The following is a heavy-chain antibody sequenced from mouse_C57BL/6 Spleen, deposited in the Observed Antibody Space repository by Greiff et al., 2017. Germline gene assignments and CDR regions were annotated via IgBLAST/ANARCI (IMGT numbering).Heavy chain of an antibody. J-gene: IGHJ4*01. D-gene: IGHD2-4*01. CDR3: ARAELWDYDGYYYAMDY. V-gene: IGHV1-26*01. CDR1: GYTFTDYY. Sequence: EVQLQQSGPELVKPGASVKISCKASGYTFTDYYMNWVKQSHGKSLEWIGDINPNNGGTSYNQKFKGKATLTVDKSSSTAYMELRSLTSEDSAVYYCARAELWDYDGYYYAMDYWGQGTSVTVSS. CDR2: INPNNGGT.